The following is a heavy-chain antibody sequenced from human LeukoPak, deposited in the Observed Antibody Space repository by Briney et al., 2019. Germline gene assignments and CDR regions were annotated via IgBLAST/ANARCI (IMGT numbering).Heavy chain of an antibody. CDR2: VSFDGDNK. CDR1: GFTFSSYA. Sequence: GGSLRLSCAASGFTFSSYAMHWVRQAPGKGLEWVAVVSFDGDNKYYADSVKDRFTISRDNSQNTLYLRLNSLRAEDTAVYYCARDWTLNYWGQGTLVIVSS. V-gene: IGHV3-30-3*01. D-gene: IGHD3/OR15-3a*01. CDR3: ARDWTLNY. J-gene: IGHJ4*02.